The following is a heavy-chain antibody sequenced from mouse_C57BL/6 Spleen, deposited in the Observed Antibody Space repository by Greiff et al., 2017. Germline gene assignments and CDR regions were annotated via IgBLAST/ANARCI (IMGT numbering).Heavy chain of an antibody. CDR2: IHPNSGST. CDR1: GYTFTSYW. V-gene: IGHV1-64*01. CDR3: ARSLDYYGSRLDY. Sequence: QVQLQQSGAELVKPGASVKLSCKASGYTFTSYWMHWVKQRPGQGLEWIGMIHPNSGSTNYNEKFKSKATLTVDKSSSTAYMQLSSLTSEDSAVYYCARSLDYYGSRLDYWGQGTTLTVSS. J-gene: IGHJ2*01. D-gene: IGHD1-1*01.